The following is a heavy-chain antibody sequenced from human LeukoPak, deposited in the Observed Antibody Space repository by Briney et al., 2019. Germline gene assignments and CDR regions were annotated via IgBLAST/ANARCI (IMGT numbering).Heavy chain of an antibody. CDR1: GFTVSHEY. V-gene: IGHV3-53*01. D-gene: IGHD3-22*01. Sequence: GGSLILSCAASGFTVSHEYMSWVRQAPGKGLEWLSVISKDGSTYYAASVQGRFTISRDNSMNTVYLQMNSLRVEDTAVYYCAKIVVITGTDYFDYWGQGTLVTVSS. CDR3: AKIVVITGTDYFDY. J-gene: IGHJ4*02. CDR2: ISKDGST.